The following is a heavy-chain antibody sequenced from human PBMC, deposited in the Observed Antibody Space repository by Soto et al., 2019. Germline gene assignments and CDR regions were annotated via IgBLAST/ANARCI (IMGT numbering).Heavy chain of an antibody. Sequence: PVGSLRLSCTASGFAFNNYGINWVRQTPGKGLEWVSSISKSDYTYYSDSVKGRFTISRDNAKNSVSLQMNTLRVEDTAVYYCAREDSIIIPAVSDFWGQGTLVTVSS. J-gene: IGHJ4*02. D-gene: IGHD2-2*01. CDR2: ISKSDYT. CDR1: GFAFNNYG. CDR3: AREDSIIIPAVSDF. V-gene: IGHV3-21*01.